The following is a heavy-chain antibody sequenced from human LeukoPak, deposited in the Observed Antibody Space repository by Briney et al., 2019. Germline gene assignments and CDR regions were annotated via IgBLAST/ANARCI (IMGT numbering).Heavy chain of an antibody. CDR2: ISAYNGNT. J-gene: IGHJ5*02. V-gene: IGHV1-18*04. CDR3: ARDRAGGYDFWSGYYLIDP. CDR1: GYTFSSYY. D-gene: IGHD3-3*01. Sequence: ASVKVSCKASGYTFSSYYVHWVRQAPGQGLEWMGWISAYNGNTNYAQKLQGRVTMTTDTSTSTAYMELRSLRSDDTAVYYCARDRAGGYDFWSGYYLIDPWGQGTLVTVSS.